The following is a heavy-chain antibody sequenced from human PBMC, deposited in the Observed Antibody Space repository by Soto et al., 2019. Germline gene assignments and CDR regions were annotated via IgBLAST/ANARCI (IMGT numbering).Heavy chain of an antibody. Sequence: GGSLRLSCAASGFTFSSYGMHWVRQAPGKGLEWVAVISYDGSNKYYADSVKGRFTISRDNSKNTLYLQMNSLRAEDTAVYYCAPGGYQLLSPNDYWGQGTLVTVSS. D-gene: IGHD2-2*01. J-gene: IGHJ4*02. CDR3: APGGYQLLSPNDY. CDR1: GFTFSSYG. V-gene: IGHV3-30*03. CDR2: ISYDGSNK.